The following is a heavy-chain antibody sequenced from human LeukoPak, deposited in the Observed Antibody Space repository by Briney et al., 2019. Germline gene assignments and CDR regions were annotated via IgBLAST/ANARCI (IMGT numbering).Heavy chain of an antibody. CDR3: ARDLGLTYYYGMDV. CDR2: IIPTLGIA. D-gene: IGHD1-26*01. J-gene: IGHJ6*02. V-gene: IGHV1-69*04. CDR1: GGTFSSYA. Sequence: GPSAKVSCRVSGGTFSSYAISCVRQVPGQGLEWLGRIIPTLGIANYAQKLQGRVTITADKSTSTAYMELSSLRSDDTAVYYCARDLGLTYYYGMDVWGQGSTVTVSS.